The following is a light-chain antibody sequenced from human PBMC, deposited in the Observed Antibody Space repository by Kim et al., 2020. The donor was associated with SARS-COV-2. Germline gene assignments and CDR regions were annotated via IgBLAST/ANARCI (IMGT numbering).Light chain of an antibody. V-gene: IGKV3-15*01. CDR3: QQYNNWPPKT. J-gene: IGKJ1*01. CDR2: GAS. Sequence: DIVMTQSPATLSVSPGERATLSCRASQSVRSNLAWYQQKPGQAPRLLIYGASTRATGIPARFSGSGSGTEFTLTISSLQSEDFAIYYCQQYNNWPPKTFGQGTKVDIK. CDR1: QSVRSN.